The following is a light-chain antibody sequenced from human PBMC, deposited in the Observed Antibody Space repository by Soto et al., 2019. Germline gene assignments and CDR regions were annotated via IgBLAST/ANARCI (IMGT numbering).Light chain of an antibody. J-gene: IGKJ4*01. CDR1: QSISSY. CDR2: AAS. V-gene: IGKV1-39*01. Sequence: DIQMTQSPSSLSASVGDRVTITCRASQSISSYLHWYQQKLGKAPKLLIYAASSLQSGVPSRFSGSGSGTDFTLTINSLQPEDFATYYCQQSYCTPLTFGGGTKVEI. CDR3: QQSYCTPLT.